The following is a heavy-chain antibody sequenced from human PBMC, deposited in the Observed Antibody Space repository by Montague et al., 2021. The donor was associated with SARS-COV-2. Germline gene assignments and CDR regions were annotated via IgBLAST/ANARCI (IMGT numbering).Heavy chain of an antibody. J-gene: IGHJ6*02. Sequence: TLSLTCAVSGDSITSGFYYWSWLRQPAGRGLEWIGRIHTSGSTNYNPSLKTRVTISLDRSKNQFSLILSSATAADTAVYVCARDVDWQQDPSTDYFHYGMDVWGQGTTVIVSS. CDR3: ARDVDWQQDPSTDYFHYGMDV. V-gene: IGHV4-61*02. CDR2: IHTSGST. D-gene: IGHD6-13*01. CDR1: GDSITSGFYY.